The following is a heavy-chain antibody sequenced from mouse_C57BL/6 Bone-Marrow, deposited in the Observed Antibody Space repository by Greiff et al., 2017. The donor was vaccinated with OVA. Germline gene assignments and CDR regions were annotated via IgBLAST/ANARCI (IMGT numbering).Heavy chain of an antibody. CDR2: ISDGGSYT. Sequence: EVKLVESGGGLVKPGGSLKLSCAASGFTFSSYAMSWVRQTPEKRLEWVATISDGGSYTYYPDNVKGRLTISRDNAKNNLYLQMSHLKSEDTAMYYCASPYYSNYPAWFAYWGQGTLVTVSA. V-gene: IGHV5-4*03. J-gene: IGHJ3*01. D-gene: IGHD2-5*01. CDR1: GFTFSSYA. CDR3: ASPYYSNYPAWFAY.